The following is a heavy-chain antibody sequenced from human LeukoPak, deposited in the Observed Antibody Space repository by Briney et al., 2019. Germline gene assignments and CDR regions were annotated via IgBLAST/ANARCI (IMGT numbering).Heavy chain of an antibody. D-gene: IGHD3-22*01. J-gene: IGHJ5*02. CDR2: INHSGNT. CDR1: GGSFSGYY. Sequence: SETLSLTCAVYGGSFSGYYWSWIRQPPGKGLEWIGEINHSGNTNYNPSLKSRVPISVDTSKTQFSLKLSSVTAADTAVYYCARGSNYYDSSGRRRFDPWGQGTLVTVSS. V-gene: IGHV4-34*01. CDR3: ARGSNYYDSSGRRRFDP.